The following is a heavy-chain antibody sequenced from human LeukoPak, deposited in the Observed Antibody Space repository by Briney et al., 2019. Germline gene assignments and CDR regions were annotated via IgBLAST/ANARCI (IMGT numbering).Heavy chain of an antibody. CDR1: GFTFSSYA. J-gene: IGHJ4*02. D-gene: IGHD6-13*01. CDR2: IGYNGGGT. CDR3: AKENGAPAGFGYFDF. V-gene: IGHV3-23*01. Sequence: GGSLRLSCAASGFTFSSYAINWVRQAPGKGLEWVSAIGYNGGGTYYADSVKGRFTISRDNSKNTLFLQMNSLRAEDTAVYYCAKENGAPAGFGYFDFWARGTLVTVSA.